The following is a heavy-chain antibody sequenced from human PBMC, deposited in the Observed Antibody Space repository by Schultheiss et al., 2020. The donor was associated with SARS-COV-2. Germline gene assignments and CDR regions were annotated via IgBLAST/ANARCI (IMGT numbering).Heavy chain of an antibody. Sequence: SETLSLTCAVYGGSFSGYYWSWIRQPPGKGLEWIGEIHHSGSIYYNPSLKSRVTISVDTSKNQFSLKVSSVTAADTAVYYCARKVRTIAARPRPFDYWGQGTLVTVSS. V-gene: IGHV4-34*01. J-gene: IGHJ4*02. D-gene: IGHD6-6*01. CDR1: GGSFSGYY. CDR2: IHHSGSI. CDR3: ARKVRTIAARPRPFDY.